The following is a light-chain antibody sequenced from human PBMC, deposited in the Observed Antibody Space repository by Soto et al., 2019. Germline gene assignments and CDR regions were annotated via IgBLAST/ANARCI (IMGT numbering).Light chain of an antibody. Sequence: DIQMTQSPSTLSASVGDRVTITCRASQSISNWLAWYQQKPGTAPKVLIYHASNLQSGVPSRFRGSGSGTDFTLTINSLQPEDFATFYCQQTYSTPGTFGQGTKVDI. J-gene: IGKJ1*01. V-gene: IGKV1-39*01. CDR1: QSISNW. CDR3: QQTYSTPGT. CDR2: HAS.